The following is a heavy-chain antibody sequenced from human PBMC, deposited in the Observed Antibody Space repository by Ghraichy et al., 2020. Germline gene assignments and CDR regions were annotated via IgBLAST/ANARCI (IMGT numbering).Heavy chain of an antibody. CDR1: GGSISTYY. Sequence: GSLSLTCTISGGSISTYYWSWIRQPPGKGLEWIGNIYYSGSTNYSPSLKSRVTISVDTSKNQFSLKLSSVTAADTAVYYCARRGRVLSYFAMDVWGQGTTVTVSS. J-gene: IGHJ6*02. CDR3: ARRGRVLSYFAMDV. V-gene: IGHV4-59*01. D-gene: IGHD3-10*01. CDR2: IYYSGST.